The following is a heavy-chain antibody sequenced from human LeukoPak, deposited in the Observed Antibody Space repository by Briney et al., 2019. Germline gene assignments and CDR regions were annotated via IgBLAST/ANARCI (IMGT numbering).Heavy chain of an antibody. Sequence: PGGSLRLSCAASGFIFDHYGMSWVRQVPGKGLEWVSSISSSSSYIYYADSVRGRFTISRDNAKNSLYLQMNSLRAEDTAVYYCAKGGHYDILTGATRDAFDIWGQGTMVTVSS. V-gene: IGHV3-21*04. J-gene: IGHJ3*02. D-gene: IGHD3-9*01. CDR2: ISSSSSYI. CDR1: GFIFDHYG. CDR3: AKGGHYDILTGATRDAFDI.